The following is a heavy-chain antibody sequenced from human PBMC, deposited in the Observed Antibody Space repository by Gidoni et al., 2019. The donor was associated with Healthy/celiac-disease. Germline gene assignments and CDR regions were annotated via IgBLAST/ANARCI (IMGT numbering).Heavy chain of an antibody. Sequence: EVQLAESGGGLVQPGWSLRLSCAASGFPFSSYSMKWVRQAPGKGLEWVSYISSSSRTIYYADSVKGRFTISRDNSKNSLYLQMNSLRDDDTAVYYCARDSDGSGWLVDYWGQGTLVTVSS. D-gene: IGHD6-19*01. CDR1: GFPFSSYS. V-gene: IGHV3-48*02. CDR2: ISSSSRTI. CDR3: ARDSDGSGWLVDY. J-gene: IGHJ4*02.